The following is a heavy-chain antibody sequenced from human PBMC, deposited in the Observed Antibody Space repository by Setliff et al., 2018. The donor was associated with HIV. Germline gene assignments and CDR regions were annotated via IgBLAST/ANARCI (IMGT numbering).Heavy chain of an antibody. Sequence: PSETLSLTCIVSGGSISSGGYYWSWIRQHPGKGLEWIGYIYYSGSTYYNPSLKSRVTISVDTSKSQFSLKVTSVTAADTAVYYCARHYNFWSGYSRYYNMDVWGKGTTVTVSS. V-gene: IGHV4-31*03. CDR1: GGSISSGGYY. CDR3: ARHYNFWSGYSRYYNMDV. CDR2: IYYSGST. D-gene: IGHD3-3*01. J-gene: IGHJ6*03.